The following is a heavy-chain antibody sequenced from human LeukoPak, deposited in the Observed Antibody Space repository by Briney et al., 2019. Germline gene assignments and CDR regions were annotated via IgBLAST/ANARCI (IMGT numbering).Heavy chain of an antibody. D-gene: IGHD1-1*01. J-gene: IGHJ5*02. CDR1: GGTFSSYA. CDR2: IIPILGIA. CDR3: ARVPTESTTGTTFWWFVP. V-gene: IGHV1-69*04. Sequence: SVKVSRKASGGTFSSYAISWVRQAPGQGLEWMGRIIPILGIANYAQKFQGRVTITADKSTSTAYMELSSLRSEDTAVYYCARVPTESTTGTTFWWFVPWGQGTLVTVSS.